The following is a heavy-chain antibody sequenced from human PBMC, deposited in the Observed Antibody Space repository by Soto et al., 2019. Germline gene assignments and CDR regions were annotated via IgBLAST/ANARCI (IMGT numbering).Heavy chain of an antibody. Sequence: SETLSLTWRFSDFALRAYYVSLLRQPAGKGLEWIGRIYSSGSTKYNPSLQSRVTMSLDTSNNQFSLRLTSVTAADTAVYYCARGQRFSDWFDPWGQGTVVTVSS. CDR2: IYSSGST. CDR1: DFALRAYY. CDR3: ARGQRFSDWFDP. D-gene: IGHD3-3*01. V-gene: IGHV4-4*07. J-gene: IGHJ5*02.